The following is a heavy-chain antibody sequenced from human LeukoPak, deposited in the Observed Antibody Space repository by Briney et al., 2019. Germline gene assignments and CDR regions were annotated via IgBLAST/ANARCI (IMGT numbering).Heavy chain of an antibody. CDR1: GFSFDEHG. D-gene: IGHD2-2*01. CDR2: INWSGGST. J-gene: IGHJ4*02. CDR3: ARAPITSPFYFDY. V-gene: IGHV3-20*04. Sequence: SGGSLRLSCTASGFSFDEHGMSWVRQVPGKGLEWVSGINWSGGSTGYADPLRGRFTISRDNAKNSLYLQVDSLRAEDTALYYCARAPITSPFYFDYGGQGPLVTVSS.